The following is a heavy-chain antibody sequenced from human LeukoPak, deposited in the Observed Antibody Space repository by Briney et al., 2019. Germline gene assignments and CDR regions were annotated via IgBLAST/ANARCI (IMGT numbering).Heavy chain of an antibody. Sequence: GRSLRLSCAASGFTFSSYGMHWVRQAPGKGLEWVAVIPYDGSNNYYSDSVKGRFTISRDNSKNTLYLQMNSLRPEDTGVYYCARSEGTTVTMFDYWGQGTLVTVSS. CDR1: GFTFSSYG. CDR2: IPYDGSNN. CDR3: ARSEGTTVTMFDY. V-gene: IGHV3-30*03. J-gene: IGHJ4*02. D-gene: IGHD4-17*01.